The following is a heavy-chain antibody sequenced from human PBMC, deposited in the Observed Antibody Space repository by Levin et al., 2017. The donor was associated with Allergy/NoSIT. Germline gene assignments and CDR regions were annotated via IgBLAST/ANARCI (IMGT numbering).Heavy chain of an antibody. V-gene: IGHV3-30*04. CDR3: ARDRIAAAGTTIPDY. D-gene: IGHD6-13*01. CDR1: GFTFSSYA. CDR2: ISYDGSNK. J-gene: IGHJ4*02. Sequence: GESLKISCAASGFTFSSYAMHWVRQAPGKGLEWVAVISYDGSNKYYADSVKGRFTISRDNSKNTLYLQMNSLRAEDTAVYYCARDRIAAAGTTIPDYWGQGTLVTVSS.